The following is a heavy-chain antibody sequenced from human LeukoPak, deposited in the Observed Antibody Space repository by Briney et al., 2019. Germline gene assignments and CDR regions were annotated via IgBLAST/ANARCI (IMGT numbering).Heavy chain of an antibody. CDR3: ARDKDPMIPLQCFAD. J-gene: IGHJ4*02. CDR1: GGSISSYY. Sequence: PSETLSLTCTVSGGSISSYYWSWIRQPPGKGLEWIGYIYYSGSTNYNPSLKSRVTISVDTSKNQFSLKLSSVTAADTAVYYCARDKDPMIPLQCFADWGQGTLVIVSS. V-gene: IGHV4-59*01. CDR2: IYYSGST. D-gene: IGHD3-16*01.